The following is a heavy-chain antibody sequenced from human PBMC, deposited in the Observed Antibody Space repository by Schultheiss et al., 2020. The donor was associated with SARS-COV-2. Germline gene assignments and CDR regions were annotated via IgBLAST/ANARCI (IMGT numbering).Heavy chain of an antibody. CDR3: AKEFSAEMATITAHYYYGMDV. V-gene: IGHV3-23*01. J-gene: IGHJ6*02. CDR1: GFTFSSYA. CDR2: ISGSGGST. D-gene: IGHD5-24*01. Sequence: GGSLRLSCAASGFTFSSYAMSWVRQAPGKGLEWVSAISGSGGSTYYADSVKGRFTISRDNAKNSLYLHMNSLRAEDTAVYYCAKEFSAEMATITAHYYYGMDVWGQGTTVTVSS.